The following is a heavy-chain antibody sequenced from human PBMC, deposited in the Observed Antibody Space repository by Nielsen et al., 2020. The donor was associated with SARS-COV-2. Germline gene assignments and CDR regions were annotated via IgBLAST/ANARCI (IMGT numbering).Heavy chain of an antibody. V-gene: IGHV3-74*01. Sequence: GESLKISCAASGFTFSNNRMHWVRQAPGKGLVWVSRINSDGSNTNYADSVKGRFTISRDNARNTLYLQMNSLRAEDTAVYYCAKGGNYGMVVWGQGTTVTVSS. J-gene: IGHJ6*02. CDR2: INSDGSNT. CDR3: AKGGNYGMVV. CDR1: GFTFSNNR.